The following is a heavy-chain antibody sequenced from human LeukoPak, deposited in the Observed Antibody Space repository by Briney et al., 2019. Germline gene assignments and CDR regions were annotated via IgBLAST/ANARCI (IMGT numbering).Heavy chain of an antibody. V-gene: IGHV3-33*01. CDR3: ARAEKIAVAGMGYYFDY. J-gene: IGHJ4*02. CDR2: IWYDGSNK. D-gene: IGHD6-19*01. Sequence: GRSLRLSCVASGLTFSSNGMHWVRQAPGKGLEWVAVIWYDGSNKYYADSVKGRFTISRDNSKNTLYLQMNSLRAEDTAVYYCARAEKIAVAGMGYYFDYWGQGTLVTVSS. CDR1: GLTFSSNG.